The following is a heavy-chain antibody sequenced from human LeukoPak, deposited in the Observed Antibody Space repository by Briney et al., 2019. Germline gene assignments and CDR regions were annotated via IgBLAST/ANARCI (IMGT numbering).Heavy chain of an antibody. CDR2: VSGSGAST. CDR1: GFTFSSYA. Sequence: PGGSLRLSCAASGFTFSSYAMSWVRQAPGKGLEWVSAVSGSGASTYYADSVRGRFTISRDNSKNTLYLQMNSLRAEDTAVYYCAKAQVGAILHAFDIWGQGTMVTVSS. V-gene: IGHV3-23*01. CDR3: AKAQVGAILHAFDI. D-gene: IGHD1-26*01. J-gene: IGHJ3*02.